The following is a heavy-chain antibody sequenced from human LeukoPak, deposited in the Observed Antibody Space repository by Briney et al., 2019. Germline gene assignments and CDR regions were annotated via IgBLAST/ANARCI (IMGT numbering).Heavy chain of an antibody. CDR3: ATGGGGAAYAYYFGY. D-gene: IGHD3-16*01. Sequence: SETLSLTCTVSGGSISTYYLNWIRQPPGKGLEWIGYVYHGGSPNYNPSLKSRVTISVDTSKNQFSLKLSSVTAADTAVYYCATGGGGAAYAYYFGYWGQGTLVTVSS. CDR2: VYHGGSP. J-gene: IGHJ4*02. V-gene: IGHV4-59*01. CDR1: GGSISTYY.